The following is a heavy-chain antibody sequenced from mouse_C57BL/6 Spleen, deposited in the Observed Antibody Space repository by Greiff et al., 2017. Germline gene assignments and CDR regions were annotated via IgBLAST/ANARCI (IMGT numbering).Heavy chain of an antibody. D-gene: IGHD2-4*01. Sequence: QVQLKQPGAELVKPGASVKLSCKASGYTFTSYWMQWVKQRPGQGLEWIGEIDPSDSYTNYNQKFKGKATLTVDTSSSTAYMQLSSLTSEDSAVYYCARSLTYYDFHAMDYWGQGTSVTVSS. CDR2: IDPSDSYT. CDR1: GYTFTSYW. V-gene: IGHV1-50*01. CDR3: ARSLTYYDFHAMDY. J-gene: IGHJ4*01.